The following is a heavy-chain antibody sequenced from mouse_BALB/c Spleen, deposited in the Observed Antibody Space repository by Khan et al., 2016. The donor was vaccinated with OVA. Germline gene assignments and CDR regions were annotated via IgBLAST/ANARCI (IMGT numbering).Heavy chain of an antibody. V-gene: IGHV3-6*01. CDR1: GYSITSGYF. D-gene: IGHD3-1*01. CDR3: ARGGSSGPAGLAY. CDR2: IRYDGDS. Sequence: EVQLLESGPGLVKPTQSLSLTCSVTGYSITSGYFWNWIRQFPGNKLEWRGYIRYDGDSNYNPSLKNRISITRDTSKHQFFLSLNSVTPEDTATYYGARGGSSGPAGLAYWGQGTLVTVSA. J-gene: IGHJ3*01.